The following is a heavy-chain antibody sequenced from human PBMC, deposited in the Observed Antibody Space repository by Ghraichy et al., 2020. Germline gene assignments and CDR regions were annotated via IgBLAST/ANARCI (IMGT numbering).Heavy chain of an antibody. D-gene: IGHD3-10*01. Sequence: LSLTCAASGFTLNNYIMDWFRQAPGKGLEWVSSITGSGDQTLYADSVKGRFTISRDNSKGTLYLQMNSLRVEDAAVYFCSKLYDRGSRTYYNFDCWGQGTLVTVSS. CDR3: SKLYDRGSRTYYNFDC. CDR1: GFTLNNYI. CDR2: ITGSGDQT. V-gene: IGHV3-23*01. J-gene: IGHJ4*02.